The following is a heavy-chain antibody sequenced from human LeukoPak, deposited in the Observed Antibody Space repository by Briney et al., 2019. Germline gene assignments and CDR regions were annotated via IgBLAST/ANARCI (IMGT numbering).Heavy chain of an antibody. CDR1: GGTFSSYA. J-gene: IGHJ4*02. D-gene: IGHD3-22*01. CDR2: IIPIFGTA. Sequence: SVKVSCKASGGTFSSYAISWVRQAPGQGLEWMGGIIPIFGTANYAQKFQGRVTITADESTSTAYMELSSLRSEDTAVYYCATAPDPYYYDSSGPSFPFDYWGQGTLVTVSS. CDR3: ATAPDPYYYDSSGPSFPFDY. V-gene: IGHV1-69*13.